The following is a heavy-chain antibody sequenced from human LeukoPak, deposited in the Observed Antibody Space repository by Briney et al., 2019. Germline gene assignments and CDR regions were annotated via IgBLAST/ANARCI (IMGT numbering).Heavy chain of an antibody. CDR3: AKEPTIFGVINAPEYFQH. V-gene: IGHV3-23*01. CDR1: GFTFSSYG. J-gene: IGHJ1*01. Sequence: GGSLRLSCAASGFTFSSYGMHWVRQAPGKGLEWVSTITSGNATYYADSVKGRFTISRDNSKNTLYLQMNILRAEDTAVYYCAKEPTIFGVINAPEYFQHWGQGTLVTVSS. CDR2: ITSGNAT. D-gene: IGHD3-3*01.